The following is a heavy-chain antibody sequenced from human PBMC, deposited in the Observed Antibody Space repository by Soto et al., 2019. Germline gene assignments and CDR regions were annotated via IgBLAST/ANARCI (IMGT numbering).Heavy chain of an antibody. J-gene: IGHJ5*02. D-gene: IGHD2-15*01. CDR1: GGSISSHY. V-gene: IGHV4-59*11. CDR2: VFYTGIT. Sequence: SEMLSLTCTVSGGSISSHYWSWIRQPPGKGLEWIGYVFYTGITNYNPSLKSRVTMSVDTSKNQISLKMTSVTAADTAVYYCATYVGYCSGGSCYNTWFDPWGQGTLVTVSS. CDR3: ATYVGYCSGGSCYNTWFDP.